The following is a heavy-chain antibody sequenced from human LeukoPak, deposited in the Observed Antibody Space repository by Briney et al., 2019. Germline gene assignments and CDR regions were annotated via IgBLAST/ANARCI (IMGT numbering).Heavy chain of an antibody. J-gene: IGHJ4*02. CDR3: ARDRSEYSSSPTLDY. CDR2: MHYSGST. D-gene: IGHD5-18*01. CDR1: GFTVSSNY. Sequence: GSLRLSCAASGFTVSSNYMSWVRQPPGKGLEWIGSMHYSGSTYYNPSLKSRVTTSVDTSKNQFFLKLSSVTAADTAVYYCARDRSEYSSSPTLDYWGQGTLVTVSS. V-gene: IGHV4-39*07.